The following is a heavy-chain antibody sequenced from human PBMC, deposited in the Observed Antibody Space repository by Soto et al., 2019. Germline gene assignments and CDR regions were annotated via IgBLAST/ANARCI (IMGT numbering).Heavy chain of an antibody. Sequence: GASLKVSCKASGYTFTGYYMHWVRQAPGQGLEWMGWINPNSGGTNYAQKFQGWVTMTRDTSISTAYMELSRLRSDDTAVYYCARGGRSRYCSGGSCYKSYYYYNMDVWGKGTTVTVSS. CDR2: INPNSGGT. J-gene: IGHJ6*03. V-gene: IGHV1-2*04. CDR3: ARGGRSRYCSGGSCYKSYYYYNMDV. D-gene: IGHD2-15*01. CDR1: GYTFTGYY.